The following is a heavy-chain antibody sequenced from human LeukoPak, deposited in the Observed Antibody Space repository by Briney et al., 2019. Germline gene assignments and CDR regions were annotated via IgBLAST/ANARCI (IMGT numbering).Heavy chain of an antibody. CDR3: AVDCSTPSCYGQSAFDI. CDR1: GFTFSSCA. Sequence: PGGSLRLSCAVSGFTFSSCAMSWVRQAPGKGLEWVSTINSGGDNTYYADSVKGRFTISRDNSKSTLYLQMNSLRAEDTAVYYCAVDCSTPSCYGQSAFDIWGQGTMVTVSS. CDR2: INSGGDNT. D-gene: IGHD2-2*01. J-gene: IGHJ3*02. V-gene: IGHV3-23*01.